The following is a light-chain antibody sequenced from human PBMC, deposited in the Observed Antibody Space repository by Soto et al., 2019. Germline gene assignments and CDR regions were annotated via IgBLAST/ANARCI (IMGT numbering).Light chain of an antibody. Sequence: QSVLTQPPSASGSPGRSVTISCTGTSSDVGGYDYVSWFQQHPGKAPKRIIYEVTKRPSGVPDRFSASKSGNTASLTVSGLQAEDEADYYCRSFVAGNNYWVFGGGTKVTVL. J-gene: IGLJ3*02. CDR2: EVT. CDR3: RSFVAGNNYWV. CDR1: SSDVGGYDY. V-gene: IGLV2-8*01.